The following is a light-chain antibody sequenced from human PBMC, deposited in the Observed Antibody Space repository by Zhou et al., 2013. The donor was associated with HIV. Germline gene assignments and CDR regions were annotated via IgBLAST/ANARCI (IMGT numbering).Light chain of an antibody. J-gene: IGKJ4*01. Sequence: EIVMTQSPATLSVSPGERATLSCRASQSVSSNLAWYQQKLGQAPRLLIYDVSNRATGIPARFSGSGSGTDFTLTISSLEPEDFAVYYCQQRSNWPLTFGGGTKVEIK. V-gene: IGKV3-11*01. CDR1: QSVSSN. CDR3: QQRSNWPLT. CDR2: DVS.